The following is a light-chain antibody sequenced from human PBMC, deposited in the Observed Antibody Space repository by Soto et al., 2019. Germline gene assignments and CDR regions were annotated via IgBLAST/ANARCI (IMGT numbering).Light chain of an antibody. CDR3: ATWDDSLSGPV. CDR1: TSNIGTNF. J-gene: IGLJ3*02. CDR2: FDS. V-gene: IGLV1-47*01. Sequence: QSVLTQPPSASGTPGQRVPISCSGATSNIGTNFVYWYQQFPGTAPKLLLYFDSQRPSGVPDRFSGSRSGTSASLAISGLRPEDEADYHCATWDDSLSGPVFGGGTKLTVL.